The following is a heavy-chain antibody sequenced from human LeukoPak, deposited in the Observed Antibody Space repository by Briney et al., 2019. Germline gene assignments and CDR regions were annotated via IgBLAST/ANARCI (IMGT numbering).Heavy chain of an antibody. CDR1: GYTFTGYY. J-gene: IGHJ4*02. CDR3: ARDCGGDCYPGLIYFDY. D-gene: IGHD2-21*02. CDR2: ISAYNGNT. V-gene: IGHV1-18*04. Sequence: ASVKVSCKASGYTFTGYYMHWVRQAPGQGLEWMGWISAYNGNTNYAQKLQGRVTMTTDTSTSTAYIELRSLRSDDTAVYYCARDCGGDCYPGLIYFDYWGQGTLVTVSS.